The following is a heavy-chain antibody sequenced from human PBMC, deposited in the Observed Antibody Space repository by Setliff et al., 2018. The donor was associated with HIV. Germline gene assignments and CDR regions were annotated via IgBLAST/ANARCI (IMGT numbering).Heavy chain of an antibody. V-gene: IGHV4-38-2*01. CDR3: ARVSCSSTSCYLFDY. Sequence: SETLSLTCAVSGYSISSGYYWGWIRQPPGKGLEWIGSTYHSGSTYYNPSLKSRVTISVDTSENQFSLKLSSVTAADTAVYYCARVSCSSTSCYLFDYWGQGTLVTVSS. J-gene: IGHJ4*02. CDR2: TYHSGST. D-gene: IGHD2-2*01. CDR1: GYSISSGYY.